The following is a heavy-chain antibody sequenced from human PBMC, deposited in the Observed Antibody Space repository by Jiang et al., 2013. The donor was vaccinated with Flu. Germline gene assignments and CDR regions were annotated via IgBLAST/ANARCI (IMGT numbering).Heavy chain of an antibody. V-gene: IGHV1-69*04. CDR1: GGTFSSYA. CDR2: IIPILGIA. J-gene: IGHJ5*02. Sequence: GSSVKVSCKASGGTFSSYAISWVRQAPGQGLEWMGGIIPILGIANYAQKFQGRVTITADKSTSTAYMELSSLRSEDTAVYYCARDPTGAEDYGSGSYYSNWFDPWGQGTLVTVSS. CDR3: ARDPTGAEDYGSGSYYSNWFDP. D-gene: IGHD3-10*01.